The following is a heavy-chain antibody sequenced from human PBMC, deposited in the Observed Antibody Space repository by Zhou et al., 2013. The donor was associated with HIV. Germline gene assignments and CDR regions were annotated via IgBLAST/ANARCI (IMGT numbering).Heavy chain of an antibody. CDR3: AATFYYDSSGYKHRNTRGYYYMDV. Sequence: QVQLVQSGAEVKKPGSSVKVSCKASGGTFSSYAISWVRQAPGQGLEWMGGIIPIFGTANYAQKFQGRVTITTDESTSTAYMELSSLRSEDTAVFYCAATFYYDSSGYKHRNTRGYYYMDVWGKGTTVTVSS. V-gene: IGHV1-69*05. CDR1: GGTFSSYA. CDR2: IIPIFGTA. D-gene: IGHD3-22*01. J-gene: IGHJ6*03.